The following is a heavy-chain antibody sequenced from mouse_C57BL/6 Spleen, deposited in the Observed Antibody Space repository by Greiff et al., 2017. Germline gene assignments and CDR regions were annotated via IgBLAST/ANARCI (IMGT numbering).Heavy chain of an antibody. Sequence: EVKLQESGPGLVKPSQSLSLTCSVTGYSITSGYYWNWIRQFPGNKLEWMGYISYDGSNNYNPSLKNRISITRDTSKNQFFLKLNSVTTEDTATYYCARDGDYGSSSRDYWGQGTTLTVSS. D-gene: IGHD1-1*01. CDR3: ARDGDYGSSSRDY. CDR1: GYSITSGYY. CDR2: ISYDGSN. J-gene: IGHJ2*01. V-gene: IGHV3-6*01.